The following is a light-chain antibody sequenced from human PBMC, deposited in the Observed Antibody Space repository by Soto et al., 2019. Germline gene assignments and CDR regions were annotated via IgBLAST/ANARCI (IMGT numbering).Light chain of an antibody. V-gene: IGLV2-14*03. CDR1: SSDVGGYNY. CDR3: SSYTSSSTVV. Sequence: QSVLTQPASVSGSPGQSITISCTGTSSDVGGYNYVSWYQQHPGKATKLMIYDVSNRPSGVSSRFSGYKFGNTASLTISGLQAEDEADYYCSSYTSSSTVVFGGGTKLTVL. CDR2: DVS. J-gene: IGLJ3*02.